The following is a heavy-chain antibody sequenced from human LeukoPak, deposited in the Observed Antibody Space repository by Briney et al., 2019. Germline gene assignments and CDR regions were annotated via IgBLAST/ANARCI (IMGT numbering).Heavy chain of an antibody. CDR3: ARDRGTWAAVNDAFDI. CDR1: GYTFTSYG. Sequence: ASVKVSCKASGYTFTSYGISWVRQAPGQGLEWMGWISAYNGNTNYAQKLQGRVTMTTDTSTSTAYMELRSLRSDDTAVYYCARDRGTWAAVNDAFDIWGQGTMVTVSS. D-gene: IGHD1-1*01. J-gene: IGHJ3*02. CDR2: ISAYNGNT. V-gene: IGHV1-18*01.